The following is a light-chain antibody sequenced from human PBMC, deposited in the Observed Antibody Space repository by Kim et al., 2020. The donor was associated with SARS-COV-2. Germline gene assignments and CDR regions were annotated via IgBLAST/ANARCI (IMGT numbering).Light chain of an antibody. CDR3: GSRDSDNHLGL. J-gene: IGLJ2*01. CDR1: SLRFYY. Sequence: SSELTQDPAVSVALGQTVRITCKGDSLRFYYASWYQQKPGQAPMLIVYDKNNRPSGIPDRFSGSTSGSTASLTITGAQAEDEADYYCGSRDSDNHLGLFGGGTQLTVL. V-gene: IGLV3-19*01. CDR2: DKN.